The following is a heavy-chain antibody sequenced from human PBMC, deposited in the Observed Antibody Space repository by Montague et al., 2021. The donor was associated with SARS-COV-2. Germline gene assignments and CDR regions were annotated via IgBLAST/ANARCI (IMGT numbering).Heavy chain of an antibody. CDR3: ARTFDVFKHDN. J-gene: IGHJ4*02. Sequence: SETLSLTCAVYGGSLSGYYWSWIRQFPGKGLEWIREIVHTGTTKYNPSLESRVTMSIDTSKKQFSLNLTSMTAADTAVYYCARTFDVFKHDNWGQGTLVAVSS. V-gene: IGHV4-34*12. D-gene: IGHD3-10*02. CDR1: GGSLSGYY. CDR2: IVHTGTT.